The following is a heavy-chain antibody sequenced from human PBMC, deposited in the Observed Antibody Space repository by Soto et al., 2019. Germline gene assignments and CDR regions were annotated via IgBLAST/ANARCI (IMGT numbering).Heavy chain of an antibody. V-gene: IGHV3-23*01. CDR2: ISGSGGST. D-gene: IGHD1-26*01. CDR3: AKDTQYSGTWWNFYYGLDV. J-gene: IGHJ6*02. Sequence: EVQLLESGGGLVQPGGSLRLSCAASGFTFSSYAMSWVRQAPGKGLEWVSAISGSGGSTYYADSVKGRFTISRDNSKNTLYLQMNSLRTDDTAVYYCAKDTQYSGTWWNFYYGLDVWGQGTTVTVSS. CDR1: GFTFSSYA.